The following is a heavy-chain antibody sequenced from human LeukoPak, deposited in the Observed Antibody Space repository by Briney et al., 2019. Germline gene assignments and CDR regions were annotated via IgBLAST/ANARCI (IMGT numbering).Heavy chain of an antibody. CDR1: GFTFSTYG. V-gene: IGHV3-30*02. CDR2: IRFDGTTI. Sequence: GGSLRLSCAASGFTFSTYGMDWVRQAPGKGLEWVAFIRFDGTTIYYGDSVKGRFTISRDNSKNTLYLQMNSLRAEDTAVYYCARVDYYFYMDVWGKGTTVTVS. CDR3: ARVDYYFYMDV. J-gene: IGHJ6*03.